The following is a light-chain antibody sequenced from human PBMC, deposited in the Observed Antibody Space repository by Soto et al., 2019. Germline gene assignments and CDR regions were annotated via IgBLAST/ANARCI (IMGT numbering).Light chain of an antibody. V-gene: IGKV3-11*01. CDR1: QSVGSD. CDR3: QQRSQWPTT. J-gene: IGKJ4*01. CDR2: EVS. Sequence: EIVLTQSPATLSLSPGEGATLYCRASQSVGSDLSWFQQKPGQPPRLLLYEVSNRAPGIPARFSGSGSGTDFTLTISSLEPEDFALYYCQQRSQWPTTFGGGTKVDIK.